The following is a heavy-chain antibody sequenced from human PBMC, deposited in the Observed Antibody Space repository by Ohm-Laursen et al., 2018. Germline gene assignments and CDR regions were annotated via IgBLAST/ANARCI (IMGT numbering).Heavy chain of an antibody. CDR2: ISNSGNT. Sequence: SDTLSLTCTVSGDSINSSYWSWIRQPPGKGLEWIGFISNSGNTNYNPSLKSRVTISIDTSKNQFSLKLSSVTAADTAVYYCARRGDKGRSFDYWGQGTLVTVSS. D-gene: IGHD3-10*01. CDR1: GDSINSSY. J-gene: IGHJ4*02. CDR3: ARRGDKGRSFDY. V-gene: IGHV4-59*08.